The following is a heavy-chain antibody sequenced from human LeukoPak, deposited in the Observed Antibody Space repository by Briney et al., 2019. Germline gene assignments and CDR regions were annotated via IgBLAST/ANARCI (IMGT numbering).Heavy chain of an antibody. CDR2: ISFDGVTT. CDR1: ESTFRNFA. Sequence: GGSLRLSCAASESTFRNFAMHWVRQTPDKGLEWVALISFDGVTTYYADSVRGRFTISRDNSKNTLFLQMNSLRGEDTAVYYCAREYSDSYGVISHFDSWGQGTLVPVSS. V-gene: IGHV3-30-3*01. D-gene: IGHD4-17*01. CDR3: AREYSDSYGVISHFDS. J-gene: IGHJ4*02.